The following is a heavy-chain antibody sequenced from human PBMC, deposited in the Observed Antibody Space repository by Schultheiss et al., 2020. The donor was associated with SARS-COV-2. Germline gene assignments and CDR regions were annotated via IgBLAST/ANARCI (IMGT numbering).Heavy chain of an antibody. V-gene: IGHV4-34*01. D-gene: IGHD5-12*01. CDR2: IDHSGGT. CDR1: DGSFSDYY. J-gene: IGHJ4*02. CDR3: ARGRYSGGEDPFDY. Sequence: SETLSLTCAVSDGSFSDYYWTWIRQPPGKGLEWIGEIDHSGGTNYNPSLKSRVTILVDTSKNHLSLNLTSVTAADTAVYFCARGRYSGGEDPFDYWGQGTLVTVSS.